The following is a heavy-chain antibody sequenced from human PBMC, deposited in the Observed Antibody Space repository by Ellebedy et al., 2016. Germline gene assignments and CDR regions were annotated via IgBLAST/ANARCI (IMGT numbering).Heavy chain of an antibody. CDR2: INYSGGSP. CDR1: GFTFSSYA. V-gene: IGHV3-23*01. Sequence: GESLKISXAASGFTFSSYAMSWVRQAPGKGLGWVSAINYSGGSPYYADSVKGRFTISRDNSKNTLYLQMNSLRAEDTAVYYCATPQSYYDSSGYYGALDYWGQGTLVTVSS. D-gene: IGHD3-22*01. J-gene: IGHJ4*02. CDR3: ATPQSYYDSSGYYGALDY.